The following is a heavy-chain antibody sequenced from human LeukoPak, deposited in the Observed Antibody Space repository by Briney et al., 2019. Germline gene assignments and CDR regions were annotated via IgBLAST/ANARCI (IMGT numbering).Heavy chain of an antibody. CDR1: GFTFSSYS. D-gene: IGHD1-14*01. CDR2: ISSSSSYI. Sequence: PGRSLRLSCAASGFTFSSYSMNWVRQAPGKGLEWVSSISSSSSYIYYADSVKGRFTISRDNAKNSLYLQMNSLRAEDTAVYYCARDAGTDFDYWGQGTLVTVSS. J-gene: IGHJ4*02. CDR3: ARDAGTDFDY. V-gene: IGHV3-21*04.